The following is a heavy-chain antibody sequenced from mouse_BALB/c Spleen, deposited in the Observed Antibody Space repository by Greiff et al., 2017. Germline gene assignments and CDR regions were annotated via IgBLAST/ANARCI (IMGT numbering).Heavy chain of an antibody. Sequence: EVQLVESGGGLVKPGGSLKLSCAASGFTFSSYAMSWVRQTPEKRLEWVATISSGGSYTYYPDSVKGRFTISRDNAKNTLYLQMSSLRSEDTAMYYCARRYDGYFDYWGQGTTLTVSS. V-gene: IGHV5-9-3*01. J-gene: IGHJ2*01. CDR3: ARRYDGYFDY. CDR1: GFTFSSYA. D-gene: IGHD2-14*01. CDR2: ISSGGSYT.